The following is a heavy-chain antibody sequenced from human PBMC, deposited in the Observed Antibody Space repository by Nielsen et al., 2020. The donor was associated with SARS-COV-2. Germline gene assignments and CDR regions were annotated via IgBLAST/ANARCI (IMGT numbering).Heavy chain of an antibody. CDR3: AKDNGAILTGPDY. CDR1: GFTFSSYG. CDR2: ISYDGSNK. D-gene: IGHD3-9*01. J-gene: IGHJ4*02. V-gene: IGHV3-30*18. Sequence: GESLKISCAASGFTFSSYGMHWVRQAPGKGLEWVAVISYDGSNKYYADSVKGRFTISRDNSKNTLYLQMNSLRAEDTAVYYCAKDNGAILTGPDYCGQGTLVTVSS.